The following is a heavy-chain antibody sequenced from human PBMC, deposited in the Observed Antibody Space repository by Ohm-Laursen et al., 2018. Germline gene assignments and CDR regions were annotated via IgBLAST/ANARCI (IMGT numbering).Heavy chain of an antibody. CDR2: IWHDGSHK. D-gene: IGHD6-6*01. Sequence: SLRLSCAASGFTFSSYGMHWVRQAPGKGLEWVALIWHDGSHKFHIDSVKGRFTVSRDNSKNTLYLQMNSLRAEDTAVYYCTRDISSYYFDLWGLGTLVTVSS. CDR1: GFTFSSYG. J-gene: IGHJ4*02. V-gene: IGHV3-33*01. CDR3: TRDISSYYFDL.